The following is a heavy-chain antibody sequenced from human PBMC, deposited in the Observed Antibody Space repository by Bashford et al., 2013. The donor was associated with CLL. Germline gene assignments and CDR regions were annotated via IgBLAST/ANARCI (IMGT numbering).Heavy chain of an antibody. Sequence: SVKVSCKASGGTFSSYAISWVRQAPGQGLEWMGGIIPIFGTANYAQKFQGRVTITADKSTSTAYMELSSLRSEDTAVYYCARAGRVGATTFDYWGQGTLVTVSS. D-gene: IGHD1-26*01. J-gene: IGHJ4*02. CDR3: ARAGRVGATTFDY. CDR1: GGTFSSYA. V-gene: IGHV1-69*06. CDR2: IIPIFGTA.